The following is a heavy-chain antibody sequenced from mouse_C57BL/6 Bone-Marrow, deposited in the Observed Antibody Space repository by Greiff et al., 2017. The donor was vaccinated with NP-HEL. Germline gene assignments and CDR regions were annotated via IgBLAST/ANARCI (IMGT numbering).Heavy chain of an antibody. D-gene: IGHD2-4*01. V-gene: IGHV1-50*01. J-gene: IGHJ2*01. CDR1: GYTFTSYW. CDR3: ARETYDDDDVFDC. CDR2: IDPSDSYT. Sequence: VQLQQPGAELVKPGASVKLSCKASGYTFTSYWMQWVKQRPGQGLEWIGEIDPSDSYTNYNQKFKGKATLTVDTSSSTAYMQLSSLASEDSSVYYCARETYDDDDVFDCWGQGTTLTVSS.